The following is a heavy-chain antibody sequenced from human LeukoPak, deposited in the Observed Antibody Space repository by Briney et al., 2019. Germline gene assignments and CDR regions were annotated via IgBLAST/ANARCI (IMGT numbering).Heavy chain of an antibody. J-gene: IGHJ4*02. CDR2: IKQDGSEK. CDR3: ARDRLYDSSGYCFDY. Sequence: GGSLRLSCAVSGFTFSSYWMTWVRQAPGKGLEWVAKIKQDGSEKYYVDSVKGRFTISRDNAKNALYLQMNSLRAEDTAVYYCARDRLYDSSGYCFDYWGQGTLVTVSS. CDR1: GFTFSSYW. V-gene: IGHV3-7*05. D-gene: IGHD3-22*01.